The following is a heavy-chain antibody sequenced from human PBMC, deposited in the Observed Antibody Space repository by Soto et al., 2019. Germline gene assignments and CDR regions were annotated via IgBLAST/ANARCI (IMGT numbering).Heavy chain of an antibody. CDR3: ARGNWGLLGFVDL. CDR2: ISYQENKI. V-gene: IGHV3-30-3*01. CDR1: GFTFSNFP. J-gene: IGHJ2*01. D-gene: IGHD3-10*01. Sequence: GGSLRLSCAAAGFTFSNFPMHWVRQAPGKGLEWVAVISYQENKIFYADSVKGRFTVSRDNSKDTLFLQMNSLGIEDTAYYYCARGNWGLLGFVDLWGRGTLVTVSS.